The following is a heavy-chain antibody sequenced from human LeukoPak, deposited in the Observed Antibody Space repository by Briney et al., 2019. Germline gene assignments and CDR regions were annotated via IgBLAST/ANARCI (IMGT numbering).Heavy chain of an antibody. Sequence: SETLSLTCTVSGGSISSYYWSWIRQPPGKGLEWIGEINHSGSTNYNPSLKSRVTISVDTSKNQFSLKLSSVTAADTAVYYCAREAYCGGDCYHREFDYWGQGTLVTVSS. CDR2: INHSGST. CDR1: GGSISSYY. CDR3: AREAYCGGDCYHREFDY. V-gene: IGHV4-34*01. D-gene: IGHD2-21*02. J-gene: IGHJ4*02.